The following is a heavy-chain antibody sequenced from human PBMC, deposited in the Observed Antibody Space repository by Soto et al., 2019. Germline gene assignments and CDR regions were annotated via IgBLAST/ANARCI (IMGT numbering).Heavy chain of an antibody. V-gene: IGHV1-2*02. CDR2: INAHSGGT. J-gene: IGHJ5*02. CDR1: GFSFTGYY. CDR3: AKDLTRQLAYWLDP. D-gene: IGHD6-6*01. Sequence: AAVKFSCKASGFSFTGYYIHWPRQAPGQGLEWMGWINAHSGGTEYAQKFQGRVTLTRDTSIATAYLTLTSLTSDDTALYYCAKDLTRQLAYWLDPWGQGTQVTVS.